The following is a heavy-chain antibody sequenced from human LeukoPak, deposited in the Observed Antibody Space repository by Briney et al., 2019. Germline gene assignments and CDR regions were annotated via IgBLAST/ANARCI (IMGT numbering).Heavy chain of an antibody. Sequence: ASVKVSCKASGYTFTSFGISWVRQAPGQGLEWMGWISAHNGNTNYAQKLQGRVTMTTDTSTSTAYMELRSLRSDDTAVYYCARDRPYYDSSGYMPNWGQGTLVTVSS. CDR2: ISAHNGNT. CDR3: ARDRPYYDSSGYMPN. V-gene: IGHV1-18*01. CDR1: GYTFTSFG. D-gene: IGHD3-22*01. J-gene: IGHJ4*02.